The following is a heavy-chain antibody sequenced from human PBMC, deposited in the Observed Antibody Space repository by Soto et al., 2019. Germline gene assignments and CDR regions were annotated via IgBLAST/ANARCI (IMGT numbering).Heavy chain of an antibody. V-gene: IGHV3-30*18. J-gene: IGHJ6*02. CDR3: AKAYYYDSSGYYDNYYDMDV. D-gene: IGHD3-22*01. CDR2: ISNDGTNQ. CDR1: GFTLSGFA. Sequence: GGSLRLSCDASGFTLSGFAMHWVRQAPGQGLEWVAVISNDGTNQYYSESVKGRFTISRDNSKNTLYLQMNNLRAEDTAVYYCAKAYYYDSSGYYDNYYDMDVWGQGTTVTVSS.